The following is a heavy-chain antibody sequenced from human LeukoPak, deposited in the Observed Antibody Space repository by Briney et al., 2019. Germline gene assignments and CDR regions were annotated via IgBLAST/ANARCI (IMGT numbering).Heavy chain of an antibody. Sequence: PSETLSLTCAVYGGSFSGYYWSWIRQPPGKGLEWIGEINHSGSTNYNPSLKSRVTISVDTSKNQFSLKLSSVTAADTAVYYCARSVDYGGWYYFDYWGQGTLVTVSS. CDR1: GGSFSGYY. J-gene: IGHJ4*02. V-gene: IGHV4-34*01. CDR2: INHSGST. D-gene: IGHD4-17*01. CDR3: ARSVDYGGWYYFDY.